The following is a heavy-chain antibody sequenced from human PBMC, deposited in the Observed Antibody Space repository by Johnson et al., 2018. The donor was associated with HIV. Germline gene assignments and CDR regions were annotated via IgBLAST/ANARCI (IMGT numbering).Heavy chain of an antibody. V-gene: IGHV3-30*03. CDR1: GFTFSNYG. Sequence: QVQLVESGGGVVQPGRSLRLSCVVSGFTFSNYGMHWVRQAPGKGLEWVAVISYDGSYKYYQDSVRGRFTIYRDNSKNTLYLQMNSLRAEDTAVYYCASDSSGYDERGEKDAFDIWGQGTMVTVSS. CDR2: ISYDGSYK. J-gene: IGHJ3*02. D-gene: IGHD3-22*01. CDR3: ASDSSGYDERGEKDAFDI.